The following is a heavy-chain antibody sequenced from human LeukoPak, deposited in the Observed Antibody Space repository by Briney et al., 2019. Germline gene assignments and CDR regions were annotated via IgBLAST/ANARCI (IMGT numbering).Heavy chain of an antibody. CDR1: GFTFSSYA. Sequence: GGSLRLSCAASGFTFSSYAMHWVRQAPGKGLEWVAVISYDGSNKYYADSVKGRFTISRDNAKNSLYLQMNSLRAEDTAVYYCARDPAARPRDFDYWGQGTLVTVSS. J-gene: IGHJ4*02. D-gene: IGHD6-25*01. CDR2: ISYDGSNK. V-gene: IGHV3-30*04. CDR3: ARDPAARPRDFDY.